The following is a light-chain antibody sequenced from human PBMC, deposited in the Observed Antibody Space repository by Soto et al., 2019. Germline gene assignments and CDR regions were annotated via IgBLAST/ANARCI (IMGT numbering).Light chain of an antibody. CDR2: TNN. V-gene: IGLV1-44*01. CDR1: TSNLGGNT. J-gene: IGLJ1*01. CDR3: AAWDDSLNGDV. Sequence: QSVLTQPPSVSGTPGHKVSISCSGSTSNLGGNTVNWYQQLPGTAPKLLIYTNNQRPSGVPDRFSGAKSGTSASLAISGLQSEDEADYYCAAWDDSLNGDVFGTGTKLTVL.